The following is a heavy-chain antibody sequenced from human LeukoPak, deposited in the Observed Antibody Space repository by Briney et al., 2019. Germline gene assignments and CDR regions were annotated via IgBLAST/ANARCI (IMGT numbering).Heavy chain of an antibody. CDR2: INPNSGGT. CDR1: GYTFTGYY. CDR3: ARVRARAAAGPYYYGMDV. Sequence: GASVKVSCKASGYTFTGYYMHWVRQAPGQGLEWMGWINPNSGGTSYAQKFQGRVTMTRDTSISTAYMELSRLRSDDTAVYYCARVRARAAAGPYYYGMDVWGQGTTVTVSS. D-gene: IGHD6-13*01. J-gene: IGHJ6*02. V-gene: IGHV1-2*02.